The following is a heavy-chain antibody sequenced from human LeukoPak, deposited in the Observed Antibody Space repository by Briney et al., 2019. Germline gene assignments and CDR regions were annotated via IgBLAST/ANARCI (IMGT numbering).Heavy chain of an antibody. D-gene: IGHD4-17*01. CDR1: GFTITNSW. Sequence: GGSLRLSSSASGFTITNSWMHWVRQAPGKGLVWVSRISSGGSSLDYADSVKGRLTISRDIAKNTLYLQMSSLRPEDTAVYYCAREADNGDYPMNSWGQGTLVSVSS. J-gene: IGHJ4*02. CDR3: AREADNGDYPMNS. CDR2: ISSGGSSL. V-gene: IGHV3-74*01.